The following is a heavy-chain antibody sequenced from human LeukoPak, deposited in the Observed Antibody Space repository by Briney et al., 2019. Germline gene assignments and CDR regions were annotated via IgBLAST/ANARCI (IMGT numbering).Heavy chain of an antibody. Sequence: GGSLRLPCAASGFTFSSYGMHWVRQAPGKGLEWVAVTSYDGSNKYYADSVKGRFTISRDNSKNTLYLQMNSLRAEDTAVYYCAKTWGSIMRDDAFDIWGQGTMVTVSS. CDR3: AKTWGSIMRDDAFDI. D-gene: IGHD7-27*01. V-gene: IGHV3-30*18. CDR2: TSYDGSNK. J-gene: IGHJ3*02. CDR1: GFTFSSYG.